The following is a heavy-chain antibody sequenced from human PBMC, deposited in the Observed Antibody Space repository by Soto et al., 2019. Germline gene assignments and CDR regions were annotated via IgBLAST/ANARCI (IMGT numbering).Heavy chain of an antibody. CDR1: XXXXXNXX. CDR2: MSGNGIST. CDR3: ARDAIAMVRGTNNWFDP. Sequence: EVQLLESGGGLVQPGGSLXXSXXXXXXXXXNXXXXXXXXAXXXGLEWVSAMSGNGISTYYADSVRGRFTISRDNSKNTLYLQMNRLRADDTAVYYCARDAIAMVRGTNNWFDPWGQGTLVTVST. D-gene: IGHD3-10*01. J-gene: IGHJ5*02. V-gene: IGHV3-23*01.